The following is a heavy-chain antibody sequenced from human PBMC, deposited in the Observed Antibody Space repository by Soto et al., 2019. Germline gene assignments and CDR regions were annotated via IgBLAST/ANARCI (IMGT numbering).Heavy chain of an antibody. CDR1: GFTFSSYA. CDR2: ISGSGGST. Sequence: EVQLLESGGGLVQPGGSLRLSCAASGFTFSSYAMSWVRQAPGKGLEWVSAISGSGGSTYYADSVKGRFTISRDNSNNTLWLQMNSLRAEDTAVYYCAKDGLIEVAGTFDYWGQGALVTVSS. V-gene: IGHV3-23*01. CDR3: AKDGLIEVAGTFDY. D-gene: IGHD6-19*01. J-gene: IGHJ4*02.